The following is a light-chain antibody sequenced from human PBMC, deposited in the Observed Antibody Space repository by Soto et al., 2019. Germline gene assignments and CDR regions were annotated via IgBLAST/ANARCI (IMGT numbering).Light chain of an antibody. J-gene: IGKJ4*01. Sequence: EIVMTQSAATLSVSPGETATLSCRASQRVGINLAWYQQKPGQAPRLLIYSASTRASGIPDRFSGSGSGTEFTLTISSLQSEDFAVYYCQQCKDWPLTFGGGTKVDIK. V-gene: IGKV3-15*01. CDR1: QRVGIN. CDR2: SAS. CDR3: QQCKDWPLT.